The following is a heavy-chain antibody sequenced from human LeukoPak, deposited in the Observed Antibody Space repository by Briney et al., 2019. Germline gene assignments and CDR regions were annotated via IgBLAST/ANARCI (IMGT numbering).Heavy chain of an antibody. J-gene: IGHJ4*02. CDR1: GFTVSGNY. CDR3: ATDPYGCSGGSCYVY. V-gene: IGHV3-53*01. D-gene: IGHD2-15*01. CDR2: IYSGGGT. Sequence: QPGGSLRLSCAASGFTVSGNYMSWVRQAPGKGLEWVSVIYSGGGTYYADSVKGRFTISRDNSKNTLYLQMNSLRVEDTAVYYCATDPYGCSGGSCYVYWGQGTLVTVSS.